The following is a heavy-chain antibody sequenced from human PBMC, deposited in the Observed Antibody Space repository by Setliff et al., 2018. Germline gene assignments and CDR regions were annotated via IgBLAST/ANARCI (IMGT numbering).Heavy chain of an antibody. J-gene: IGHJ6*03. Sequence: GASVKVSCKAADYTFLSYGLSWVRQATGQGLEWMGWMNPNSGNTGYAQKFQGRVTMTRNTSISTAYMELSSLRSEDTAVYYCARGLVSLHYDFWSGHYLGGYMDVWGKGTTVTVSS. CDR3: ARGLVSLHYDFWSGHYLGGYMDV. V-gene: IGHV1-8*01. CDR2: MNPNSGNT. D-gene: IGHD3-3*01. CDR1: DYTFLSYG.